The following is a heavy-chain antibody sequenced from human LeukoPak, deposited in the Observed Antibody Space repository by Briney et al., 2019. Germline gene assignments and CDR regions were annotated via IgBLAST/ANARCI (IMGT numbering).Heavy chain of an antibody. CDR2: ISHDGSKE. CDR3: VKVPRSGCCAFDI. Sequence: GGSLRLSCAASGFTFSGYGMHWVRQAPGKGLEWVALISHDGSKEYYVDSVKGRFTISRDNSMNTLYLQMNSLRAEDTAVYYCVKVPRSGCCAFDIWGQGTMVTVSS. CDR1: GFTFSGYG. V-gene: IGHV3-30*18. D-gene: IGHD6-19*01. J-gene: IGHJ3*02.